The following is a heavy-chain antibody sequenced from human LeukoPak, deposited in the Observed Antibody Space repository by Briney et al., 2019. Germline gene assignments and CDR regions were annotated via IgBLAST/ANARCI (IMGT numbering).Heavy chain of an antibody. D-gene: IGHD1-14*01. CDR2: ISYNGVNK. V-gene: IGHV3-30*03. Sequence: GGSLRLSCTASGFSFSGHAMHWVRQTPGKGLEWVAVISYNGVNKNYGDSVTGRFTISRDNSRNTVYGQMDSLRSEDTAVYYCARALTSWHGASIDYWGQGTLVTVSS. J-gene: IGHJ4*02. CDR3: ARALTSWHGASIDY. CDR1: GFSFSGHA.